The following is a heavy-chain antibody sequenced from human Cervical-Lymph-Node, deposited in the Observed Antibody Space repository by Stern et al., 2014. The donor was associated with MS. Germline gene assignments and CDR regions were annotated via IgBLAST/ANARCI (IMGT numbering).Heavy chain of an antibody. D-gene: IGHD2-15*01. CDR1: GFIFSDYG. J-gene: IGHJ4*02. CDR2: ICYIGRIK. CDR3: ATEVVAGRSRDY. V-gene: IGHV3-33*01. Sequence: QLVESGPGVVQPGSSLRLSCTASGFIFSDYGMHLVRQAPGKGLSWVAVICYIGRIKNHAHSEKGRFTISRDNSKNTLYLQMNSLRVEDTAVYYCATEVVAGRSRDYWGQGMVVTVSS.